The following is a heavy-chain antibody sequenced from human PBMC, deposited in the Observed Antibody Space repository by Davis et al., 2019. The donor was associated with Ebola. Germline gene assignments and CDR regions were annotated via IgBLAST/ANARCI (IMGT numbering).Heavy chain of an antibody. Sequence: ASVKVSCKASGGTFTSYGISWVRQAPGQGLERMGWISAYNGNTNYAQKLQGRVTMTTDTSTSTAYMELRSLRSDDTAVYYCARGPRPRITGTEPPAGSVWGQGTTVTVSS. J-gene: IGHJ6*02. D-gene: IGHD1-20*01. CDR3: ARGPRPRITGTEPPAGSV. CDR2: ISAYNGNT. V-gene: IGHV1-18*01. CDR1: GGTFTSYG.